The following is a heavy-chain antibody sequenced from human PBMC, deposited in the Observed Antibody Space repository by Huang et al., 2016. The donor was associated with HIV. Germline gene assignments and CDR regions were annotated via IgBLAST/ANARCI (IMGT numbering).Heavy chain of an antibody. Sequence: DEHLVESGGGLVQPGGSVTITCEVSGFNFKNYWMNWVRQAPVKGLEGVANIRGDGSEKNYVDSVKGRFTIFRDNAKNLLYLQMKSLRAEDTSVYYCATNLQIVVVPPDMGYDAFDMWGQGTMVTVSA. CDR3: ATNLQIVVVPPDMGYDAFDM. V-gene: IGHV3-7*01. CDR1: GFNFKNYW. J-gene: IGHJ3*02. D-gene: IGHD2-2*01. CDR2: IRGDGSEK.